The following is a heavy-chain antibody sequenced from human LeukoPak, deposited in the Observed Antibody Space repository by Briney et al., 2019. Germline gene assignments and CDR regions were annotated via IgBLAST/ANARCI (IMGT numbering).Heavy chain of an antibody. J-gene: IGHJ4*02. D-gene: IGHD6-13*01. CDR3: ARDVVAAAGSWDY. CDR2: IFYSGST. Sequence: SETLSLTCTVSGGSISTSNYYWGWIRQPPGKGLEWIGNIFYSGSTYYSPSLRSRVTISLDTSRNQFSLKLNSATVADTAVYYCARDVVAAAGSWDYWGQGTLVTVSS. CDR1: GGSISTSNYY. V-gene: IGHV4-39*07.